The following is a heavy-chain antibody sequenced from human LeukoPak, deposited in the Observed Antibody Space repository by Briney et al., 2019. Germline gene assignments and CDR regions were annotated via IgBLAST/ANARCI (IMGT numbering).Heavy chain of an antibody. Sequence: ASVKVSCKASGYTFTGYYMHWVRQAPGQGLEWMGWINPNSGGTNYAQKFQGRVTMTRDTSISTAYMELSRLRSDDTAVYYCARDYYEDTAMVTSFDYWGQGTLVTVSS. V-gene: IGHV1-2*02. CDR1: GYTFTGYY. J-gene: IGHJ4*02. CDR3: ARDYYEDTAMVTSFDY. D-gene: IGHD5-18*01. CDR2: INPNSGGT.